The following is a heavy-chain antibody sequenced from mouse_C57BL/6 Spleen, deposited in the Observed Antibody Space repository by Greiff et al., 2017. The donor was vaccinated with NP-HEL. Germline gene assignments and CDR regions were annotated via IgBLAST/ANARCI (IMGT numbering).Heavy chain of an antibody. V-gene: IGHV5-16*01. Sequence: EVNVVESEGGLVQPGSSMKLSCTASGFTFSDYYMAWVRQVPEKGLEWVANINYDGSSTYYLDSLKSRFIISRDNAKNILYLQMSSLKSEDTATYYCARDSDQFITTVGAMDYWGQGTSVTVSS. CDR1: GFTFSDYY. J-gene: IGHJ4*01. CDR2: INYDGSST. CDR3: ARDSDQFITTVGAMDY. D-gene: IGHD1-1*01.